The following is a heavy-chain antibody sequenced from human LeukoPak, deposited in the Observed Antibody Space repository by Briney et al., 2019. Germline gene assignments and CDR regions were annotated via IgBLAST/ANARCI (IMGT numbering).Heavy chain of an antibody. CDR2: ISYDGSNK. CDR1: GFTFSSYA. J-gene: IGHJ4*02. CDR3: ARATLGLDY. Sequence: GSLRLSCAASGFTFSSYAMHWVRQAPGKGLEWVAVISYDGSNKYYADSVKGRFTISRDNAKSSLYLQMNSLRAEDTAVYYCARATLGLDYWGQGTLVTVSS. D-gene: IGHD3-16*01. V-gene: IGHV3-30*04.